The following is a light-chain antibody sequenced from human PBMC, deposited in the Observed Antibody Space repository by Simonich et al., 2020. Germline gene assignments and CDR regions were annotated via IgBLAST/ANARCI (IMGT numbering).Light chain of an antibody. CDR1: SSNIGSNY. CDR2: RKN. Sequence: QSVLTQPPSASGTPGQRVTISCSGSSSNIGSNYVYWYQQLPGTAPKLLIFRKNRRPSGVPDRFSGSKSGTSASLAISGLRSEDEADYYCAAWDDSLSGVVFGGGTKLTVL. J-gene: IGLJ2*01. CDR3: AAWDDSLSGVV. V-gene: IGLV1-47*01.